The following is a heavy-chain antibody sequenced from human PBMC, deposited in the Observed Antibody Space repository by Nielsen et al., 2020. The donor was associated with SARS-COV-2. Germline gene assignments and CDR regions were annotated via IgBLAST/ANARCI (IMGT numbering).Heavy chain of an antibody. CDR2: ISSSSSYI. CDR1: GFTFSSYS. Sequence: GGSLRLSCAASGFTFSSYSMNWVRRAPGKGLEWVSSISSSSSYIYYADSVKGRFTISRDNAKNSLYLQMNSLRAEDTAVYYCARASESLTTLDYWGQGTLVTVSS. D-gene: IGHD3-9*01. CDR3: ARASESLTTLDY. V-gene: IGHV3-21*01. J-gene: IGHJ4*02.